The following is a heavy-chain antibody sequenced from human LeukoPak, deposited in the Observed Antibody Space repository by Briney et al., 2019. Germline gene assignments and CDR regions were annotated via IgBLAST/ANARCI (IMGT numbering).Heavy chain of an antibody. CDR3: SLLAVASPQDY. J-gene: IGHJ4*02. V-gene: IGHV3-48*03. CDR2: ISSSGSTI. CDR1: GFTFSTYE. D-gene: IGHD6-19*01. Sequence: GGSLRLSCAASGFTFSTYEMHWVRQAPGKGLEWVSDISSSGSTIYYADSVKGRFTTSRDNAKNLLYLQMHSLRAEDAAVYYCSLLAVASPQDYWGQGTLVTVSS.